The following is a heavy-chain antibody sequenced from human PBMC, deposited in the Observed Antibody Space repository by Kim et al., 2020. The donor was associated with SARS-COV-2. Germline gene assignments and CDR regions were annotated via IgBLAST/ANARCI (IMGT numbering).Heavy chain of an antibody. V-gene: IGHV3-74*01. J-gene: IGHJ4*02. CDR3: ASLSTGFVWDKFES. CDR2: VNSDGSST. Sequence: GGSLRLSCVASGFTFSSYWMHWVRQAPGKGLVWVSRVNSDGSSTSYADSVKGRLTISRDNARNTLYLQMNSLRAEDTAVYYCASLSTGFVWDKFESGGQG. CDR1: GFTFSSYW. D-gene: IGHD3-16*01.